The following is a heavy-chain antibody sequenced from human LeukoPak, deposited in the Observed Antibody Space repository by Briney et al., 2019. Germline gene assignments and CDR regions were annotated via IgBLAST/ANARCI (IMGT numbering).Heavy chain of an antibody. V-gene: IGHV3-30*04. CDR3: ARDRASSGATPSFDY. CDR1: GFTFSSYA. Sequence: GGSLRLSCAASGFTFSSYAMHWVRQAPGKGLEWVAVISYDGSNKYYADSVKGRFTISRDNSKNTLYLQMNSLRAEDTAVYYCARDRASSGATPSFDYWGQGTLVTVSS. CDR2: ISYDGSNK. D-gene: IGHD3-22*01. J-gene: IGHJ4*02.